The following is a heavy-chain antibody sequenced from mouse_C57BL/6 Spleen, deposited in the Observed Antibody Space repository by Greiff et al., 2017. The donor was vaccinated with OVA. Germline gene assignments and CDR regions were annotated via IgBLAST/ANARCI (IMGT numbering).Heavy chain of an antibody. CDR3: ARGNLLNAMDY. CDR2: ISYDGSN. Sequence: ESGPGLVKPSQSLSLTCSVTAYSITSGYYWNWIRQFPGNKLEWMGYISYDGSNNYNPSLKNRISITRDTSKNQFFLKLNSVTTEDTATYYCARGNLLNAMDYWGQGTSVTVSS. V-gene: IGHV3-6*01. D-gene: IGHD2-1*01. J-gene: IGHJ4*01. CDR1: AYSITSGYY.